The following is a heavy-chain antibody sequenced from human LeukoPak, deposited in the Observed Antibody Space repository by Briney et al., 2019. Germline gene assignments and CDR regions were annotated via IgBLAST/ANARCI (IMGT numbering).Heavy chain of an antibody. CDR2: INPNTGGT. D-gene: IGHD3-3*01. J-gene: IGHJ4*02. Sequence: ASVKVSCRASGYTFSGHYMHWVRQAPGQGLEWMGWINPNTGGTNYAQKFQGGVTMTRDTSISTAYMELRRLRSDDTAAYYCARDMYDFLSAAYYFDYWGQGTLVTVSS. CDR1: GYTFSGHY. V-gene: IGHV1-2*02. CDR3: ARDMYDFLSAAYYFDY.